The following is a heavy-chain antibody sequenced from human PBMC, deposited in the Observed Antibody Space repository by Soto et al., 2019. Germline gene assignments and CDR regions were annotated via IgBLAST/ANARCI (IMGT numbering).Heavy chain of an antibody. D-gene: IGHD3-22*01. J-gene: IGHJ3*02. V-gene: IGHV3-30-3*01. CDR1: EFTFSDYA. Sequence: QVQLVESGGGVVQPGRSLRLSCAASEFTFSDYAMHWVRQAPGKGLEWVAVISDDGDKVFYADSMKDRLTISRDNSKSTLVLQLTSLGPEDTALYSCARAHYRDSSGPNGHAFDIWGQWTLVTVSS. CDR2: ISDDGDKV. CDR3: ARAHYRDSSGPNGHAFDI.